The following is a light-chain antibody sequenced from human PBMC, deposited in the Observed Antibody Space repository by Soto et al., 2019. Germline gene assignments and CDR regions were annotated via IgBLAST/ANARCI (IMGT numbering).Light chain of an antibody. CDR1: QGISNY. CDR2: DVS. Sequence: DIQMTQSPSSLSASVGDRVTITCRASQGISNYLAWYQHKPGKAPKLLIYDVSSLESGLPSRFSGTGTGTEFILTISSLQPDDFATYYCQQYDSYSWTFGQGTKVAIK. V-gene: IGKV1-16*01. J-gene: IGKJ1*01. CDR3: QQYDSYSWT.